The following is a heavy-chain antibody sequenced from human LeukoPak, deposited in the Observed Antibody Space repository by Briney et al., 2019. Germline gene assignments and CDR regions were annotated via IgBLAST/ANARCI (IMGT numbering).Heavy chain of an antibody. V-gene: IGHV3-7*04. CDR3: TRVGYIDEGIDY. J-gene: IGHJ4*02. CDR1: GFTFSRYW. Sequence: GGSLRLSCAASGFTFSRYWMTRVRQAPGKGLEWVANIKEDGSKKNYVDSVKGRFTISRDNAKNSLYLQMNSLRAEDTAIYYCTRVGYIDEGIDYWGQGTLVTVPS. CDR2: IKEDGSKK. D-gene: IGHD5-24*01.